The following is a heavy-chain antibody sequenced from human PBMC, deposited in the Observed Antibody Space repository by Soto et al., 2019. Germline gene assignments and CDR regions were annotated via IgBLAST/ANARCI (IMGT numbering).Heavy chain of an antibody. Sequence: ASVKVSCKASGYTFTSYGISWVRQAPGQGLEWMGWISAYNGNTNYAQKLQGRVTMTTDTSTSTAYMELRSLRSDDTAVYYYARGVPSLRFLEWLFDYWGQGTLVTVSS. CDR2: ISAYNGNT. J-gene: IGHJ4*02. D-gene: IGHD3-3*01. CDR1: GYTFTSYG. V-gene: IGHV1-18*04. CDR3: ARGVPSLRFLEWLFDY.